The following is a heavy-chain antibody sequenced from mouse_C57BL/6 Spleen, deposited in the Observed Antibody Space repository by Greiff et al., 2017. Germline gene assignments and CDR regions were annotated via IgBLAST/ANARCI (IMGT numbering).Heavy chain of an antibody. V-gene: IGHV1-15*01. J-gene: IGHJ4*01. CDR2: IDPETGGT. CDR1: GYTFTDYE. D-gene: IGHD1-1*01. CDR3: TRGITTVVAMDY. Sequence: QVQLKESGAELVRPGASVTLSCKASGYTFTDYEMHWVKQTPVHGLEWIGAIDPETGGTAYNQKFKGKAILTADKSSSTAYMELRSLTSEDSAVYYCTRGITTVVAMDYWGQGTSVTVSS.